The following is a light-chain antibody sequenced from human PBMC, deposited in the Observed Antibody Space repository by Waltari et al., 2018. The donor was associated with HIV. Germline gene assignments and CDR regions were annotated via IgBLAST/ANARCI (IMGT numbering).Light chain of an antibody. J-gene: IGLJ3*02. CDR1: SSDVGGYNS. V-gene: IGLV2-8*01. Sequence: QSALTQPPSASGSPGQSVTISCTGTSSDVGGYNSVSWYQQHPGKAPKVMIYEVSKWPSGVPDRFSGSKSGNTASLTVSGLQAEDEADYYCSSYAGRNNLMFGGGTKLTVL. CDR2: EVS. CDR3: SSYAGRNNLM.